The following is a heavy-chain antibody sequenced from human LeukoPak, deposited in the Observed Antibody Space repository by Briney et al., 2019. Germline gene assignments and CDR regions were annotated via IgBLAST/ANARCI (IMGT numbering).Heavy chain of an antibody. CDR3: AKDGVNHTLGLYFDY. CDR2: IRYDGSNK. J-gene: IGHJ4*02. CDR1: GFTFSSYG. D-gene: IGHD3-3*01. Sequence: PGGSLRLSCAASGFTFSSYGMHWVRQAPGKGLEWVAFIRYDGSNKYYADSVKGRFTISRDNSENTLYLQMNSLRAEDTAVYYCAKDGVNHTLGLYFDYWGQGTLVTVSS. V-gene: IGHV3-30*02.